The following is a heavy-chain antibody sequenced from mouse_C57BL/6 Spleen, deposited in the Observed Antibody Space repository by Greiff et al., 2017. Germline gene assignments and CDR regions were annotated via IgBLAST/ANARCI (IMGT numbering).Heavy chain of an antibody. CDR2: INPNNGGT. V-gene: IGHV1-22*01. J-gene: IGHJ1*03. D-gene: IGHD1-1*01. CDR3: GGYGYYYGSSYGFDV. Sequence: EVQLQQSGPELVKPGASVKMSCKASGYTFTDYNMHWVKQSHGKSLEWIGYINPNNGGTSYNQKFKGKATLTVNKSSSTAYMELRSLTSEDSAVYYCGGYGYYYGSSYGFDVWGTGTTVTVSS. CDR1: GYTFTDYN.